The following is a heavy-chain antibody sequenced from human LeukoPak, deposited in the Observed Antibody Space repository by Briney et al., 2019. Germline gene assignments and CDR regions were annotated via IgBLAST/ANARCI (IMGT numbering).Heavy chain of an antibody. CDR2: IYYSGST. D-gene: IGHD4-17*01. CDR1: GGSIRSYY. Sequence: PSETLSLTCTVSGGSIRSYYWSWIRQPPGKGLEWIGSIYYSGSTYYNPSLKSRVTISVDTSKNQFSLKLSSVTAADTAVYYCARVTYGDYLGYWGQGTLVTVSS. J-gene: IGHJ4*02. V-gene: IGHV4-59*12. CDR3: ARVTYGDYLGY.